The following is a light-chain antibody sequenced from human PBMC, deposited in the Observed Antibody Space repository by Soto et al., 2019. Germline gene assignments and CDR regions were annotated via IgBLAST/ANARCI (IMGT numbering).Light chain of an antibody. J-gene: IGKJ2*01. CDR2: WAS. CDR3: QQYMTLPYT. Sequence: DIVMTQSPDSLPVSLGERATISCKSSQSVLYSPNNKNYLAWFQQKPGQPPKLLIYWASSRDYGVPDRFSGSGSGTDFTLTISSLQAEDVAIYYCQQYMTLPYTFGQGTKLDIK. CDR1: QSVLYSPNNKNY. V-gene: IGKV4-1*01.